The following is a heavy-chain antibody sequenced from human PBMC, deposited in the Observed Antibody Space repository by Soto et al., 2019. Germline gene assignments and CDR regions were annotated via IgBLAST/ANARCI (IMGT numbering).Heavy chain of an antibody. V-gene: IGHV3-74*01. CDR2: IKSDGSST. CDR1: GFTFSNYW. J-gene: IGHJ6*02. CDR3: ARGNNGMDV. Sequence: EVQLVESGGGLVQPGGSLRLSCAASGFTFSNYWMHWVRQAPGKGLVWVSRIKSDGSSTNYADSVKGRFTSSRDNANNTLYLQLNSLRVEDTAVYYCARGNNGMDVWGQGTTVTVSS.